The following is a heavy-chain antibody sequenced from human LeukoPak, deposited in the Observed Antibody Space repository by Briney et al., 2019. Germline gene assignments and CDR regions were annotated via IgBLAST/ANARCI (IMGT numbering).Heavy chain of an antibody. V-gene: IGHV3-30-3*01. CDR1: GFTFSSYA. Sequence: GRSLRLSCAASGFTFSSYAMHWVRQAPGKGLEWVAVISYDGSNKYYADSVKGRFTISRDNSKNPLYLQMNSLRAEDTAVYYCARAAAAGLLFDYWGQGTLVTVSS. J-gene: IGHJ4*02. D-gene: IGHD6-13*01. CDR3: ARAAAAGLLFDY. CDR2: ISYDGSNK.